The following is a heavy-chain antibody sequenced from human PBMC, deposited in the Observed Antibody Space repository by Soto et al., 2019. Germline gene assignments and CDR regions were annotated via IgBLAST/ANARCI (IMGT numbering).Heavy chain of an antibody. CDR2: INPNSGGT. CDR3: AREVRGNGVFYYYYYGMDV. J-gene: IGHJ6*02. CDR1: GYTFTGYY. V-gene: IGHV1-2*02. Sequence: QVQLVQSGAEVKKPGASVKVSCKASGYTFTGYYMHWVRQAPGQGLEWMGWINPNSGGTNYAQKFQGRGTMTRDTSISTAYMELSRLRSDDTAVYYCAREVRGNGVFYYYYYGMDVWGQGTTVTVSS. D-gene: IGHD2-8*01.